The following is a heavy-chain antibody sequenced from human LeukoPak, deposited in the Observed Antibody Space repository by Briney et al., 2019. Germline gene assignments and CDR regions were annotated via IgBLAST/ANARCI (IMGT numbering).Heavy chain of an antibody. CDR3: AREGFPNDAFDI. CDR1: GFTFSSYS. V-gene: IGHV3-21*01. CDR2: ISSSSSYI. J-gene: IGHJ3*02. Sequence: GGSLRLSCAASGFTFSSYSMNWVRQAPGKGLEWVSSISSSSSYIYYADSVKGRFTISRDNAKNSLYLQMNSLRAEATAVYYCAREGFPNDAFDIWGQGTMVTVSS.